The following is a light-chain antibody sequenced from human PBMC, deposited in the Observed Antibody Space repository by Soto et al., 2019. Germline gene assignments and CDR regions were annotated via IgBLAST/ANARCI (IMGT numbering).Light chain of an antibody. Sequence: QSALTQPASVSGSPGQSITNSCTGTSTDVGGYNYVSWYQQHPGKPPKLMIYDVSNRPSGVSNRFSGSKSGNTASLTISGLQAEDEADYYCSSYTSSSSVVFGGGTKVTVL. CDR3: SSYTSSSSVV. J-gene: IGLJ2*01. CDR1: STDVGGYNY. CDR2: DVS. V-gene: IGLV2-14*01.